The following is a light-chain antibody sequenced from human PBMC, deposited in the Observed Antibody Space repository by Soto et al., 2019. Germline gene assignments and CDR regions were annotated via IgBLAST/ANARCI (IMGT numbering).Light chain of an antibody. Sequence: EIVMTQSPATLSVSPGERATLSCRASQSVSSNLAWYQQKPGQAPRLLIYGASTRATGIPARFSGSGSGTDFTFTISSMQSEDFAVYYCQQYNNWPPGLTFGGGTKVEIK. CDR3: QQYNNWPPGLT. CDR2: GAS. J-gene: IGKJ4*01. CDR1: QSVSSN. V-gene: IGKV3D-15*01.